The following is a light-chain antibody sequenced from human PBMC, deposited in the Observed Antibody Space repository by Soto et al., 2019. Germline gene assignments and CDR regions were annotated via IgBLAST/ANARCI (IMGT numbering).Light chain of an antibody. CDR3: QVWESSSGHYV. V-gene: IGLV3-21*03. CDR1: NIGSKS. Sequence: SYELTQPPSVSVAPGRTATITCGGNNIGSKSVHWYQQRPGQAPVLVVYDDGDRPSGIPERFAGSNSGNTATLTISRVEAGDEADYYCQVWESSSGHYVFGRGTRSPS. CDR2: DDG. J-gene: IGLJ1*01.